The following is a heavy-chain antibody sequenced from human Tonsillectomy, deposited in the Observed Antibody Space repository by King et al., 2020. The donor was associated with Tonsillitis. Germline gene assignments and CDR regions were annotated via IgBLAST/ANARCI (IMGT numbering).Heavy chain of an antibody. CDR2: ISSDGSIE. V-gene: IGHV3-30*18. CDR1: GFMFSSYG. Sequence: QVQLVESGGGVVQPGRSLRLSCAASGFMFSSYGMHWVRQAPGKGLEWVALISSDGSIEYYADSVKGRFTISRDNSKNSLYLQMNSLRAEDTAVYFCAKDRGMITDYWGQGTLVTVSS. D-gene: IGHD3-10*01. J-gene: IGHJ4*02. CDR3: AKDRGMITDY.